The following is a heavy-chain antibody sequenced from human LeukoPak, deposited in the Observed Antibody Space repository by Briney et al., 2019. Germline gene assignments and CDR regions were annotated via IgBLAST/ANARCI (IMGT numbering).Heavy chain of an antibody. CDR3: AKAKSYYSNYDY. CDR2: ISGSGANT. J-gene: IGHJ4*02. Sequence: QAGGSLRLSCAASGFTFSSYAMSWVRQAPGKGLEWVSVISGSGANTYYADSVKGRFTISRDNFKNTLYLQVNSLRAEDTAVYYCAKAKSYYSNYDYWGQGTLVTVSS. V-gene: IGHV3-23*01. D-gene: IGHD4-11*01. CDR1: GFTFSSYA.